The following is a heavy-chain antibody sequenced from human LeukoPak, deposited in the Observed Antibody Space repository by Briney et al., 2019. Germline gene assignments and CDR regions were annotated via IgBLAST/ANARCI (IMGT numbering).Heavy chain of an antibody. Sequence: GGSLRLSCAASGFTFSSYSMNWVRQAPGKGLEWVSSISSSSSYIYYADSVKGRFTISRDNSKNTLYLQMNSLRAEDTAVYYCAQTSTGGFVVVPAASGVAFDIWGQGTMVTVSS. CDR3: AQTSTGGFVVVPAASGVAFDI. V-gene: IGHV3-21*01. D-gene: IGHD2-2*01. J-gene: IGHJ3*02. CDR1: GFTFSSYS. CDR2: ISSSSSYI.